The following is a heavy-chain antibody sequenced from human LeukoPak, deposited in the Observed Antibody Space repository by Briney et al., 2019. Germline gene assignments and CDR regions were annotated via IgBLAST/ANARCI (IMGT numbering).Heavy chain of an antibody. CDR1: GFTFSSYA. D-gene: IGHD4-17*01. V-gene: IGHV3-23*01. CDR2: ISGSGGST. CDR3: AKGGKWVTTSKFDY. J-gene: IGHJ4*02. Sequence: PGGSLRLSCAASGFTFSSYAMSWVRQAPGKGLEWVSAISGSGGSTYYADSVKGRFTISRDNSKNTLYLQTNSLRAEDTAVYYCAKGGKWVTTSKFDYWGQGTLVTVSS.